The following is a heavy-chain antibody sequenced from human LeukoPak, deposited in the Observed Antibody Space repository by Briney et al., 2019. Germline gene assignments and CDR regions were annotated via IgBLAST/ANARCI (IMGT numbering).Heavy chain of an antibody. D-gene: IGHD3-9*01. CDR3: ARGRNFDWHKNWFDP. CDR2: ISAYNGNT. Sequence: ASVKVSCKASGYTFTSYGISWVRQAPGQGLEWMGWISAYNGNTNYAQKFQGRVTMTRSTSISTAYMELSSLRSEDTAVYYCARGRNFDWHKNWFDPWGQGTLVTVSS. V-gene: IGHV1-18*01. J-gene: IGHJ5*02. CDR1: GYTFTSYG.